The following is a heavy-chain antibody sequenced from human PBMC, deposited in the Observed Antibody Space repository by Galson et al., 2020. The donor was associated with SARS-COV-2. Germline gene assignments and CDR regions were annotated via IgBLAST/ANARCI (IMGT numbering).Heavy chain of an antibody. CDR2: IDPSDPYT. CDR3: ARQNRGYYDSSGYFNLELNFQH. CDR1: GYSFTSYW. D-gene: IGHD3-22*01. V-gene: IGHV5-10-1*01. J-gene: IGHJ1*01. Sequence: HGESLKISCKGAGYSFTSYWFSWARQMPGKGQEWMGRIDPSDPYTNYSPSFQGHVTISADKSISTAYLQWSSLKTSDTAMYYCARQNRGYYDSSGYFNLELNFQHWGQGTLVTVSS.